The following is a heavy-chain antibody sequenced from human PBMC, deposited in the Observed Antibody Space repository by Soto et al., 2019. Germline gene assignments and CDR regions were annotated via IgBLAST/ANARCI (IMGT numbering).Heavy chain of an antibody. J-gene: IGHJ5*02. CDR2: IYWDDDK. CDR3: AHIPNYYQYDWFDP. Sequence: QITLKESGPTLVKPTQPLTLTCTFSGFSLTTRGVGVGWIRQPPGKALEGLALIYWDDDKRYSPSLQSRLSITKDTSKNQVVLTMTNVDPVDTATYYCAHIPNYYQYDWFDPWGQGTLVSVSS. D-gene: IGHD3-16*01. CDR1: GFSLTTRGVG. V-gene: IGHV2-5*02.